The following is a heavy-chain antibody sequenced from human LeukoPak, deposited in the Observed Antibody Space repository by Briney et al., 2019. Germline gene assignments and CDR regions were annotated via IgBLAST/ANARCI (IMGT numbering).Heavy chain of an antibody. J-gene: IGHJ4*02. D-gene: IGHD6-19*01. CDR3: AKSHLPYSSGYYFDC. Sequence: GGSLRLSCAASGFTFSSYGMHWVRQAPGKGLEWVAVISYDGSNKYYADSVKGRFTISRDNSKNTLYLQMNSLRAEDTAVYYCAKSHLPYSSGYYFDCWGQGTLVTVSS. V-gene: IGHV3-30*18. CDR1: GFTFSSYG. CDR2: ISYDGSNK.